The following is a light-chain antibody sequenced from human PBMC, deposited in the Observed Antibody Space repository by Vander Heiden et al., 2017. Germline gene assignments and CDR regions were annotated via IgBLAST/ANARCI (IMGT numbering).Light chain of an antibody. CDR3: QQYNNWPRT. CDR2: GAS. Sequence: EILLTQSPASLSVSAGERATLSCRASQSLDTSLAWYQQKPGQAPRLLIYGASTRATGVPVRFGGSGSGTEFILTISSLQSEDFAVYYCQQYNNWPRTFGQGTKVEIK. CDR1: QSLDTS. J-gene: IGKJ1*01. V-gene: IGKV3-15*01.